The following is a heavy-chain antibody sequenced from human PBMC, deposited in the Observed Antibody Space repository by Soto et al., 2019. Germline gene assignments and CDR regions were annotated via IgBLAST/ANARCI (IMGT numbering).Heavy chain of an antibody. CDR1: GFTFSSYA. CDR2: ISGSGGST. CDR3: AKDSHYDFRITNAFDI. D-gene: IGHD3-3*01. Sequence: GGSLRLSCAASGFTFSSYAMSWVRQAPGKGLEWVSAISGSGGSTYYADSVKGRFTISRDNSKNTLYLQMNSLRAEDTAVYYCAKDSHYDFRITNAFDIWGQGTMVTVSS. J-gene: IGHJ3*02. V-gene: IGHV3-23*01.